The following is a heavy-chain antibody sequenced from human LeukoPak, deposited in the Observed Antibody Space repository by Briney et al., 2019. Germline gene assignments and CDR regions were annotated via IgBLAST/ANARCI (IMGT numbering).Heavy chain of an antibody. D-gene: IGHD6-19*01. V-gene: IGHV1-2*02. J-gene: IGHJ6*02. CDR3: ARGSSGWYGAYYYYGMDV. Sequence: ASVKVSCKASGGTFSSYAISWVRQAPGQGLEWMGWINPNSGGTNYAQKFQGRVTMTRDTSISTAYMELSRLRSDDTAVYYCARGSSGWYGAYYYYGMDVWGQGTTVTVSS. CDR1: GGTFSSYA. CDR2: INPNSGGT.